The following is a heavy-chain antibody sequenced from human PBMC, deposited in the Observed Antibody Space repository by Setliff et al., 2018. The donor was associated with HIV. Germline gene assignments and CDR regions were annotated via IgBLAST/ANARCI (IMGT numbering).Heavy chain of an antibody. D-gene: IGHD3-3*01. J-gene: IGHJ3*02. CDR3: ARSKTFYDFWGGYYTHGAFKI. CDR1: GGSIDSTSYY. CDR2: IFYSGIT. V-gene: IGHV4-39*01. Sequence: SETLSLTCTVSGGSIDSTSYYWGWIRQPPGKGLEWIGSIFYSGITYYNPSLKSRVTISVDTFKNQFSLNLTSVTAADTAVYYCARSKTFYDFWGGYYTHGAFKIWGLGTMVTVSS.